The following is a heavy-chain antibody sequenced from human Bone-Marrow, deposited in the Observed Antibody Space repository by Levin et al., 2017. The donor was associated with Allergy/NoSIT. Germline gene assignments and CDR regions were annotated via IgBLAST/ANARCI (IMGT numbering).Heavy chain of an antibody. CDR2: TKSDGSGT. D-gene: IGHD5-12*01. CDR1: GFTFSTYR. Sequence: LSGGSLRLSCAASGFTFSTYRMHWVRQAPGKGLVWVSRTKSDGSGTGYADSVEGRFTISRDNAENTLFLQMNSLRAEDTAVYYCARDPGYNGHDWYFDLWGRGTLVTVSS. J-gene: IGHJ2*01. V-gene: IGHV3-74*01. CDR3: ARDPGYNGHDWYFDL.